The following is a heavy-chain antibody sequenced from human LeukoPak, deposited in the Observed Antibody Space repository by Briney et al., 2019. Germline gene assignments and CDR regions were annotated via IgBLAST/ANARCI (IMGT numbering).Heavy chain of an antibody. CDR3: SRENGAFSPFGY. D-gene: IGHD2-8*01. CDR1: GGPISNTNW. J-gene: IGHJ4*02. Sequence: SGTLSLTCGVSGGPISNTNWWSWVRQPPGQGLEWIGEISLSGLTNYNPSLKSRVTVSLDKSKNHLSLNLTSVTAADTAVHYCSRENGAFSPFGYWGQGTLVTVPS. CDR2: ISLSGLT. V-gene: IGHV4-4*02.